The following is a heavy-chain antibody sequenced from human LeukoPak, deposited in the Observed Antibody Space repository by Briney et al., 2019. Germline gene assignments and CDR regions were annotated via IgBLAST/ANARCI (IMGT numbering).Heavy chain of an antibody. CDR2: ISSSGSTI. CDR1: GFTFSSYE. Sequence: GGSLRLSCAASGFTFSSYEMNWVRQAPGKGLEWVSYISSSGSTIYYADSVKGRLTISRDNAKNSLYLQMNSLRAEDTAVYYCAREAPSWGSYPNAFDYWGQGTLVTVSS. D-gene: IGHD1-26*01. V-gene: IGHV3-48*03. CDR3: AREAPSWGSYPNAFDY. J-gene: IGHJ4*02.